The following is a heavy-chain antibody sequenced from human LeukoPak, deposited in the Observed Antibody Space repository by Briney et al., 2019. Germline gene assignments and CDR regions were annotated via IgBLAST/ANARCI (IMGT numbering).Heavy chain of an antibody. CDR3: ARRYDYGDYVATFVFDY. D-gene: IGHD4-17*01. V-gene: IGHV3-21*01. CDR2: ISSSSSYI. CDR1: GFTFSSYS. Sequence: GGSLRLSCAASGFTFSSYSMNWVRQAPGKGLGCDSSISSSSSYIYYAASVKGRFTISRHNAKNSLYQQMNSLRAEDAAVYYCARRYDYGDYVATFVFDYWGQGNLTTVTA. J-gene: IGHJ4*02.